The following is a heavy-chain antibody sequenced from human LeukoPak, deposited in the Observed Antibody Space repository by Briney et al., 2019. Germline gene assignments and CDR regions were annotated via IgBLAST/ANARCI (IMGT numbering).Heavy chain of an antibody. Sequence: GGSLRLSCTASGFNFDVSWMSWVRQTRAKGLEWVANVNLDGNPRFYAGSVTGRFTISRDDAENSVSLQMDSLRGDDTAMYYCARDRPGGFFDYWGQGLLVVVSS. V-gene: IGHV3-7*01. J-gene: IGHJ4*02. CDR3: ARDRPGGFFDY. CDR2: VNLDGNPR. D-gene: IGHD6-25*01. CDR1: GFNFDVSW.